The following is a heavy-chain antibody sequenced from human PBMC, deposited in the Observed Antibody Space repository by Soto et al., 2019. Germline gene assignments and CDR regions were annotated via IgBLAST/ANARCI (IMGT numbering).Heavy chain of an antibody. V-gene: IGHV3-23*01. CDR2: ISGSGGST. Sequence: EVQLLESGGGLVQPGGSLRLSCAASGFTFSSYAMSWVRQAPGKGLEWVSAISGSGGSTYYADSVKGRFTISRDNSKNTLYLQMSSLRAEDTAVYYCAKGTINHFGIQLWSHYFDYWGQGTLVTVSS. D-gene: IGHD5-18*01. CDR1: GFTFSSYA. CDR3: AKGTINHFGIQLWSHYFDY. J-gene: IGHJ4*02.